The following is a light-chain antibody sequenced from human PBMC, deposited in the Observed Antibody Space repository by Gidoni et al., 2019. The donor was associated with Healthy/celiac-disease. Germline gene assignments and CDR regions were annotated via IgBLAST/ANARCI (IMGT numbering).Light chain of an antibody. Sequence: QSVLTQPPSASGTPGQTITISCSESTSNIGSNPVNRYQHIPGASPKLLIYSNRQRPSGVPDRFSGSKSGSSASLAISDLQSEDEADYYCATWVDRLNGLTFGGGTKLTVL. V-gene: IGLV1-44*01. J-gene: IGLJ2*01. CDR3: ATWVDRLNGLT. CDR2: SNR. CDR1: TSNIGSNP.